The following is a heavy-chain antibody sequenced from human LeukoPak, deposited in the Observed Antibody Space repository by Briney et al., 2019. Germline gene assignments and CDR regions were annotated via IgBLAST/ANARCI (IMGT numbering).Heavy chain of an antibody. CDR2: ISAYNGNT. D-gene: IGHD5-18*01. J-gene: IGHJ6*03. CDR3: ARTRTAMLSYYYMDV. V-gene: IGHV1-18*01. Sequence: ASVKVSCKASGGTFTSYGISWVRQAPGQGLEWMGWISAYNGNTNYAQKLQGRVTMTTDTSTSTAYMELRSLRSDDTAVYYCARTRTAMLSYYYMDVWGKGTTVTVSS. CDR1: GGTFTSYG.